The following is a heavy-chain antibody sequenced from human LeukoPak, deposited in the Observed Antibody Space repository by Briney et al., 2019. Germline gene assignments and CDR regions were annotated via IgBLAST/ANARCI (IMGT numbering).Heavy chain of an antibody. CDR1: GFTFSSYA. J-gene: IGHJ4*02. V-gene: IGHV3-23*01. Sequence: GGSLRLSCAASGFTFSSYAMSCVRQAPGKGLEWVSGISGSGGSTYHADSVEGRFTISRDNSKNTVYLQMNSLTAEDTAVYYCAKSWSTSCYWCYFDYWGQGTLVTVSS. D-gene: IGHD2-2*01. CDR3: AKSWSTSCYWCYFDY. CDR2: ISGSGGST.